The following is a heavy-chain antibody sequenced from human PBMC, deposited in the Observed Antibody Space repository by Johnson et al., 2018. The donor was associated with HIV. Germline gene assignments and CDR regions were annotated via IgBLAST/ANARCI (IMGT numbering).Heavy chain of an antibody. D-gene: IGHD3-10*01. CDR2: IYSGGST. V-gene: IGHV3-53*01. Sequence: VQLVESGGGLIQPGGSLRLSCAASGFTVSSNYMSWVRQAPGKGLEWVSVIYSGGSTYYADSVKGRFTISRDISKNTLYLQMNSLRAGDTAVYYCARAGKWSGDAFDIWGQGTTVTVSS. CDR1: GFTVSSNY. CDR3: ARAGKWSGDAFDI. J-gene: IGHJ3*02.